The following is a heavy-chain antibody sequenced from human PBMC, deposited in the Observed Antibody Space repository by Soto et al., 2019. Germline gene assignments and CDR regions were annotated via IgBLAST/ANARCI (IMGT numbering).Heavy chain of an antibody. CDR3: ARDPAIYSGKFDYGLDV. CDR1: GFTFSSYE. D-gene: IGHD4-4*01. Sequence: GGSLRLSCAVSGFTFSSYEMNWVRQAPGRGLEWVSYIGTSGKTIYYADSVRGRFTISRDNAKNSLYLQMNSLRAEDTAVYFCARDPAIYSGKFDYGLDVWGRGTTVTVSS. CDR2: IGTSGKTI. J-gene: IGHJ6*02. V-gene: IGHV3-48*03.